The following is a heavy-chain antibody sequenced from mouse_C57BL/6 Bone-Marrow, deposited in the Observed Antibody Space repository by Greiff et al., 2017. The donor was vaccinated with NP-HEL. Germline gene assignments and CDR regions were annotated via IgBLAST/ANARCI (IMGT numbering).Heavy chain of an antibody. Sequence: EVQLQQSGPELVKPGASVKISCKASGYSFTGYYMNWVKQSPEKSLEWIGEINPSTGGTTYNQKFKAKATLTVDKSSSTAYMQLKSLTSEDSAVYYCARSGTGPYFDYWGQGTTLTVSS. V-gene: IGHV1-42*01. CDR3: ARSGTGPYFDY. D-gene: IGHD4-1*01. CDR1: GYSFTGYY. CDR2: INPSTGGT. J-gene: IGHJ2*01.